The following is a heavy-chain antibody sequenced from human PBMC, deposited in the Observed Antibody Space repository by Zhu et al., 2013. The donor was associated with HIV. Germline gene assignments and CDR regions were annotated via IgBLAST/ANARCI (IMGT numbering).Heavy chain of an antibody. CDR3: ARLSTSLRYFDWLPFGG. Sequence: VQLVQSGAEVKKPGASVKVSCKASGYTFTGYYMHWVRQAPGQGLEWMGWINPNSGGTNYAQKFQGRVTMTRDTSISTAYMELSRLRSDDTAVYYCARLSTSLRYFDWLPFGGWGQGTLVTVSS. CDR2: INPNSGGT. V-gene: IGHV1-2*02. D-gene: IGHD3-9*01. CDR1: GYTFTGYY. J-gene: IGHJ4*02.